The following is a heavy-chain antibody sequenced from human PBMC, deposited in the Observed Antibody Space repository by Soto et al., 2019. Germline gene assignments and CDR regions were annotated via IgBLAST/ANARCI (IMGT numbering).Heavy chain of an antibody. CDR2: IDPSDSYT. CDR3: ARLQAAAGDNDLTFDY. D-gene: IGHD6-13*01. J-gene: IGHJ4*02. V-gene: IGHV5-10-1*01. Sequence: GESPQISRKGSGDSLTNYWISLGRQMPGKGLEWMGRIDPSDSYTNYSPSFQGHVTISADKSISTAYLQWSSLKASDTAMYYCARLQAAAGDNDLTFDYWGQGTLVTVSS. CDR1: GDSLTNYW.